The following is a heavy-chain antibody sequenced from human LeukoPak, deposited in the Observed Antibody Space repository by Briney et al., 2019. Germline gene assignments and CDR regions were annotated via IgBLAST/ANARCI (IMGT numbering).Heavy chain of an antibody. D-gene: IGHD2-21*02. CDR3: ARGHGAVTARVFDY. V-gene: IGHV6-1*01. J-gene: IGHJ4*02. Sequence: SQTLSLTCAISGDSVSSNSAAWNWIRQSPSRGLEWPGRTYYRSKWYNDYAVSVKSRITINPDTSKNQFSLQLNSVTPEDTAVYYCARGHGAVTARVFDYWGQGTLVTVSS. CDR2: TYYRSKWYN. CDR1: GDSVSSNSAA.